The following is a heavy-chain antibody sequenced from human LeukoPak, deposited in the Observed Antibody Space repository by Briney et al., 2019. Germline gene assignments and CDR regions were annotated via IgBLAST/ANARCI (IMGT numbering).Heavy chain of an antibody. D-gene: IGHD3-22*01. CDR2: VFFSGST. Sequence: SETLSLTCTVSGGSISSSSYYWGWIRQPPGKGLEWIGSVFFSGSTYYNPSLKSRVAISVDTSKNQFSLKLSSVTAADTAVYYCARHLRPVDYYDSSGYWIPYYYYYMDVWAKGPRSPSP. CDR1: GGSISSSSYY. V-gene: IGHV4-39*01. J-gene: IGHJ6*03. CDR3: ARHLRPVDYYDSSGYWIPYYYYYMDV.